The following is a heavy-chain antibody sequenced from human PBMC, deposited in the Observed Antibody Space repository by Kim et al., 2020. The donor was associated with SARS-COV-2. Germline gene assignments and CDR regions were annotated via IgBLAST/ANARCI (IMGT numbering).Heavy chain of an antibody. J-gene: IGHJ3*02. D-gene: IGHD5-18*01. V-gene: IGHV3-30*18. Sequence: GGSLRLSCAASGFTFSSYGMHWVRQAPGKGLEWVAVISYDGSNKYYADSVKGRFTISRDNSKNTLYLQMNSLRAEDTAVYYCAKCLAGTQKRWILYAFDIWGQGTMVTVSS. CDR2: ISYDGSNK. CDR3: AKCLAGTQKRWILYAFDI. CDR1: GFTFSSYG.